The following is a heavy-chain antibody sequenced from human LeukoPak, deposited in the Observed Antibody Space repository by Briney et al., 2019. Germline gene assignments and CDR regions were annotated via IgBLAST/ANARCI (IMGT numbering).Heavy chain of an antibody. J-gene: IGHJ4*02. CDR3: ARVGPYYYDSSGFPYFDY. V-gene: IGHV4-38-2*02. CDR2: VYHSGST. Sequence: SETLSLTCTVSDYSIRNNYYWGWIRQPPGKGLEWIGGVYHSGSTYYNPSLKSRVTMSVDTSKNQFSLKLSSVTAADTAVYYCARVGPYYYDSSGFPYFDYWGQGTLVTVSS. D-gene: IGHD3-22*01. CDR1: DYSIRNNYY.